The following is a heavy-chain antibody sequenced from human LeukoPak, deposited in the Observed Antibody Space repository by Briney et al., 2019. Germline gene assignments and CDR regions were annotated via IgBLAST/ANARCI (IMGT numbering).Heavy chain of an antibody. J-gene: IGHJ4*02. CDR2: IYPGDSDT. Sequence: GESLKISCKGSGYRFTNSWIGWVRQMPGKGLEWMGIIYPGDSDTRYSPSFQGQVTISADKSISTAYLQWSSLKASDTAMYYCASTTVTAREKYYFEYWGQGTLVTVSS. CDR1: GYRFTNSW. V-gene: IGHV5-51*01. CDR3: ASTTVTAREKYYFEY. D-gene: IGHD4-17*01.